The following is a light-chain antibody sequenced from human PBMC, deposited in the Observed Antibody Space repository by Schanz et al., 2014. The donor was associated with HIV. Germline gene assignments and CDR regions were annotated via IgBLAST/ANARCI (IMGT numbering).Light chain of an antibody. Sequence: DIQMTQSPSSLSASEGDRVTITCRASQGIRSYLAWYQQKPGKAPKLLIYAASTLQSGVPSRFSGSGSGTYFTLTISSLQPEDFATYYCQQANSFPPTFGGGTKVEIK. J-gene: IGKJ4*01. CDR3: QQANSFPPT. CDR1: QGIRSY. V-gene: IGKV1-12*01. CDR2: AAS.